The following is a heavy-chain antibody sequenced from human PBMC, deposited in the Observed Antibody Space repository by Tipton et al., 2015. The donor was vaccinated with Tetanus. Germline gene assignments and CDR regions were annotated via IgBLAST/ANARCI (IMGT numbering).Heavy chain of an antibody. CDR3: ATDHLERGYSYVNMAGDY. V-gene: IGHV1-69*06. CDR2: IIPIFGTA. D-gene: IGHD5-18*01. J-gene: IGHJ4*02. Sequence: QMQLVQSGAEVKKPGSSVKVSCKAPGGTFSSYAISWVRQAPGQGLEWMAGIIPIFGTANYAQKFQGRVTITADKSTSTAYMELSSLRSEDTAVYYCATDHLERGYSYVNMAGDYWGQGTLVTVSS. CDR1: GGTFSSYA.